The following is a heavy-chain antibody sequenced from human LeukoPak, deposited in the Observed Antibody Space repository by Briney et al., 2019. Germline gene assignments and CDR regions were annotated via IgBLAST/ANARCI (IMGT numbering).Heavy chain of an antibody. D-gene: IGHD1-26*01. Sequence: PGGSLRLSCAASGFTSSTYGMSWVRQAPGKGLEWVSGINGSGGSRFYTDSVKGRFTISRDNSKNTLYLQMNSLRAEDTAVYYCAKLREWELPDLFDYWGQGTLVTVSS. CDR3: AKLREWELPDLFDY. V-gene: IGHV3-23*01. J-gene: IGHJ4*02. CDR1: GFTSSTYG. CDR2: INGSGGSR.